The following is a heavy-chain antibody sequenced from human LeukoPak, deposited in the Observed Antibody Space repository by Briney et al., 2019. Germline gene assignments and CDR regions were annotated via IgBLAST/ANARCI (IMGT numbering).Heavy chain of an antibody. J-gene: IGHJ4*02. V-gene: IGHV1-2*02. CDR1: GYTFTGYY. CDR2: INPNSDGGT. D-gene: IGHD3-22*01. Sequence: ASVKVSCKASGYTFTGYYMHWVRQAPGQGLEWMGWINPNSDGGTNYAQKFQGRVTMTRDTSISTVYMELSRLRSDDTALYYCARVDGYYYDSSGMDYWGQGTLVTVSS. CDR3: ARVDGYYYDSSGMDY.